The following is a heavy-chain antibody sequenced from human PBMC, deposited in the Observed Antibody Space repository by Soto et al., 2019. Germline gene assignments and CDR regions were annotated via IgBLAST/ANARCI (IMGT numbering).Heavy chain of an antibody. CDR3: ARSHAGSSWYGDAFDI. V-gene: IGHV1-8*01. Sequence: SVKVSCKASGYTFTSYDINWVRQATGQGLEWMGWMNPNSGNTGYAQKFQGRVTMTRNTSISTAYMELSSLRSEDTAVYYCARSHAGSSWYGDAFDIWGQGTMVTVSS. CDR1: GYTFTSYD. CDR2: MNPNSGNT. D-gene: IGHD6-13*01. J-gene: IGHJ3*02.